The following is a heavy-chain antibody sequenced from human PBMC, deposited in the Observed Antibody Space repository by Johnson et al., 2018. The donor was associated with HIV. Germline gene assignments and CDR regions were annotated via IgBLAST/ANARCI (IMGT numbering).Heavy chain of an antibody. Sequence: VQLVESGGGLVEPGGSLRLSCAASGFTFDDYGMSWVRQAPGKGLEWVSVIYSGGTTYYADSVKGRFTISRDNSKNTLYLQMNSLRAEDTAVYYCAREAYCSGGSCYDAFDIWGQGTMVTVSS. CDR3: AREAYCSGGSCYDAFDI. D-gene: IGHD2-15*01. CDR1: GFTFDDYG. CDR2: IYSGGTT. J-gene: IGHJ3*02. V-gene: IGHV3-66*01.